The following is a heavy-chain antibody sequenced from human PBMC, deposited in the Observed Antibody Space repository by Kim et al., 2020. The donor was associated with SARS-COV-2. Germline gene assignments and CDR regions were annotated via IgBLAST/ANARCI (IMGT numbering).Heavy chain of an antibody. J-gene: IGHJ2*01. V-gene: IGHV4-59*01. D-gene: IGHD4-17*01. CDR1: GGSISSYY. CDR3: ARVGTTLLVRAHFDL. CDR2: IYYSGST. Sequence: SETLSLTCTVSGGSISSYYWSWIRQPPGKGLEWIGYIYYSGSTNYNPSLKSRVTISVDTTKNQFSLKLSSVTAADTAVYYCARVGTTLLVRAHFDLWGRGTLVTVSS.